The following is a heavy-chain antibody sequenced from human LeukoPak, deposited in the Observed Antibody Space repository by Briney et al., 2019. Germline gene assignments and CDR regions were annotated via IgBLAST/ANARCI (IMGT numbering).Heavy chain of an antibody. CDR1: GGSFSTYY. Sequence: SETLSLTCTVSGGSFSTYYWSWIRQPPGKGLEWIGEINHSGSTNYNPSLKSRVTISVDTSKNQFSLKLSSVTAADTAVYYCARHPIRGYSYGRWFDPWGQGTLVTVSS. CDR3: ARHPIRGYSYGRWFDP. V-gene: IGHV4-34*01. D-gene: IGHD5-18*01. CDR2: INHSGST. J-gene: IGHJ5*02.